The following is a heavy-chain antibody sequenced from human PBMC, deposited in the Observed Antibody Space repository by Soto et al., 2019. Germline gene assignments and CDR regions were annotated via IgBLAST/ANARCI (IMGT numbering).Heavy chain of an antibody. CDR2: ITSRGSYR. J-gene: IGHJ4*02. CDR3: ARGDFWSGPIY. Sequence: EVQLVESGGGLVKPGGSLRLSCAASGFTFSNYTMNWVRQAPGKGLEWVSSITSRGSYRYYADSVKGRFTISRDNAKNSLYLQMNSLRAEDTAVYYCARGDFWSGPIYWGQGTLVTVSS. V-gene: IGHV3-21*01. CDR1: GFTFSNYT. D-gene: IGHD3-3*01.